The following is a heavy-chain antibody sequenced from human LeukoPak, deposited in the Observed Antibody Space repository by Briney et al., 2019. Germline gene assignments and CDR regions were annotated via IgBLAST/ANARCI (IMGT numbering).Heavy chain of an antibody. V-gene: IGHV4-61*02. CDR1: GGSISSGSYY. CDR2: IYTSGST. J-gene: IGHJ4*02. D-gene: IGHD3-3*01. Sequence: SETLSLTCTVSGGSISSGSYYWSWIRQPAGKGLEWIGRIYTSGSTNYNPSLKSRVTMSVDTSKNQFSLKLSSVTAADTAVYYCARDTIFDNYWGQGTLVTVSS. CDR3: ARDTIFDNY.